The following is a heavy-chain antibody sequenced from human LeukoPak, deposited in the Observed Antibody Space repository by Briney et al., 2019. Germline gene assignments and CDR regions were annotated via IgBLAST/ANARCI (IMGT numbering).Heavy chain of an antibody. V-gene: IGHV3-9*03. CDR1: GFSFDDYA. J-gene: IGHJ4*02. D-gene: IGHD6-13*01. CDR3: AKVASSSWYGGPFDY. Sequence: GGSLRLSCAASGFSFDDYAMHGVRQAPGKGLEWVSGISWNSGSIGYADSVKGRFTISRDNAKNSLYLQMNSLRAEDMALYYCAKVASSSWYGGPFDYWGQGTVVTVSA. CDR2: ISWNSGSI.